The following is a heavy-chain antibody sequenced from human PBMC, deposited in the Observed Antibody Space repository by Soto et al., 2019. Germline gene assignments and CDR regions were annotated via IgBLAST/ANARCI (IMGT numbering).Heavy chain of an antibody. D-gene: IGHD2-2*01. Sequence: LRLSCAASGFTISNYEMHWVRQAPGKGLEWVAVISYDGTITYYADSAKGRFTISRDNSKNTLYLQMNSLRTEDTAVYYCATTRVGPCSSSVCFSGIFDGMDVWGQGTTVTVSS. CDR2: ISYDGTIT. J-gene: IGHJ6*02. CDR3: ATTRVGPCSSSVCFSGIFDGMDV. CDR1: GFTISNYE. V-gene: IGHV3-30-3*01.